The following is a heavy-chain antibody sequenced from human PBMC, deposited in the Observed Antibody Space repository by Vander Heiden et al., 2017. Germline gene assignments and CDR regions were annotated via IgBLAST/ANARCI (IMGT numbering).Heavy chain of an antibody. Sequence: QVQLQESGPGLVKPSETLSLTCTVSGGSIRTYYWSWSRQPPGKGLELIGYIYNSGSANYNPSLKSRVTISLDTSKNQFSLKLTSVTAADTAVYYCASRGYSFGTYYYYAMDVWGQGTRVSVSS. V-gene: IGHV4-59*01. CDR2: IYNSGSA. CDR3: ASRGYSFGTYYYYAMDV. J-gene: IGHJ6*02. CDR1: GGSIRTYY. D-gene: IGHD5-18*01.